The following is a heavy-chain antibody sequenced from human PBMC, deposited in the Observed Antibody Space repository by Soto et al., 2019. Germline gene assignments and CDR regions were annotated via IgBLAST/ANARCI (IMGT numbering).Heavy chain of an antibody. CDR2: INPNSGGT. Sequence: ASVKVSCKASGYTFTGYYMHWVRPAPGQGLEWMGWINPNSGGTNYAQKFQGWVTMTRDTSISTAYMELSRLRSDDTAVYYCARVATTPVAGYDAFDIWGQGTMVTVSS. CDR1: GYTFTGYY. J-gene: IGHJ3*02. D-gene: IGHD6-19*01. V-gene: IGHV1-2*04. CDR3: ARVATTPVAGYDAFDI.